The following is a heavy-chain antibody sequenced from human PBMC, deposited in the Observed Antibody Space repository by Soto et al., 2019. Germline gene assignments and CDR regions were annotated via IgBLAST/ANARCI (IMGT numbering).Heavy chain of an antibody. CDR1: GFTFSSYA. Sequence: PGGSLRLSCAASGFTFSSYAMHWVRQAPGKGLEWVAVISYDGSNKYYADSVKGRFTISRDNSKNTLYLQMNSLRAEDTAVYYCARGTYYDFWSGQSMDVWGQGTTVTVSS. CDR2: ISYDGSNK. J-gene: IGHJ6*02. V-gene: IGHV3-30-3*01. D-gene: IGHD3-3*01. CDR3: ARGTYYDFWSGQSMDV.